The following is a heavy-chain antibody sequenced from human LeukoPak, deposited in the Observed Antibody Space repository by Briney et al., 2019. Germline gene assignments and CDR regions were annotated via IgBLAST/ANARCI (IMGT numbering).Heavy chain of an antibody. J-gene: IGHJ6*04. CDR1: GGSFSGYY. CDR2: INHSGST. Sequence: KSSETLSLTCAVYGGSFSGYYWSWIRQPPGKGLEWIGEINHSGSTNYNPSLKSRVTISVDTSKNQFSLKLSSVTAADTAVYYGAVGVAAVSDVWGKGTTVTVSS. V-gene: IGHV4-34*01. CDR3: AVGVAAVSDV. D-gene: IGHD6-13*01.